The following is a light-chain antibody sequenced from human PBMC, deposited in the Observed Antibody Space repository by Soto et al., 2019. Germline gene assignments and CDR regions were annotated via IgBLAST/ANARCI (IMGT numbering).Light chain of an antibody. V-gene: IGKV1-5*03. J-gene: IGKJ1*01. CDR3: QQYDTNPKT. Sequence: DIQMTQSPSTLSGSVGDRFTITCRASQTISSWLAWYQQKPGKAPKLLIYKASSLESGVPSRFSGSGSGTEFSLTISRLQPEDFATYYCQQYDTNPKTFGQGTTGDI. CDR2: KAS. CDR1: QTISSW.